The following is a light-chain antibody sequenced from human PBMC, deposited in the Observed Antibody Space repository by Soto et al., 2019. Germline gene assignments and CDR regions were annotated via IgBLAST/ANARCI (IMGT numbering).Light chain of an antibody. CDR3: QQYANSPRST. J-gene: IGKJ2*01. Sequence: EIVLTQSPPTLSLSPGERASLSSWAINSLASNFLAWYQQRPGQAPRLLIYGASSRATDVPDRFSGSGSGTDFTLAISRLEPEDSAVYFCQQYANSPRSTLGQGTKVDIK. CDR2: GAS. V-gene: IGKV3-20*01. CDR1: NSLASNF.